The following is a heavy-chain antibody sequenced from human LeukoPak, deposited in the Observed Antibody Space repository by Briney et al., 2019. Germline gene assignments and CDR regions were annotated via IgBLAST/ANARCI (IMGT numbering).Heavy chain of an antibody. D-gene: IGHD1-14*01. CDR2: IYSGGST. CDR3: ARPLNPNDAFDI. V-gene: IGHV3-53*01. CDR1: GFTVSSNY. Sequence: GGSLRLSCTASGFTVSSNYMSWVRQAPGKGLEWVSVIYSGGSTYYADSVKGRFTISRDNSKNTLYLQMNSLRAEDTAVYYCARPLNPNDAFDIWGQGTMVTVSS. J-gene: IGHJ3*02.